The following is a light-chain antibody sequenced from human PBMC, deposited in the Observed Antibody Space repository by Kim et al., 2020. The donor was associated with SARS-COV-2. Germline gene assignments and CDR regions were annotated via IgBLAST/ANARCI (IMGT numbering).Light chain of an antibody. J-gene: IGLJ1*01. Sequence: GQKVTISCSGSSSNIGNNYVSWYQQLPGTAPKLLIYDNNKRPSGIPDRFSGSKSGTSATLGITGLQTVDEADYYCGTWDSSLSAYVFGTGTKVTVL. CDR1: SSNIGNNY. V-gene: IGLV1-51*01. CDR3: GTWDSSLSAYV. CDR2: DNN.